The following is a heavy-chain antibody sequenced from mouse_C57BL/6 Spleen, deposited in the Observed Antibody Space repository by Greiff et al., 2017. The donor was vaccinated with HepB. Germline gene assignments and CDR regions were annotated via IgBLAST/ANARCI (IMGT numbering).Heavy chain of an antibody. CDR3: ARDGAAQAPDYFDY. CDR1: GYTFTDYY. J-gene: IGHJ2*01. CDR2: INPNNGGT. Sequence: EVQLQQSGPELVKPGASVKISCKASGYTFTDYYMNWVKQSHGKSLEWIGDINPNNGGTSYNQKFKGKATLTVDKSSSTAYMELRSLTSEDSAVYYCARDGAAQAPDYFDYWGQGTTLTVSS. V-gene: IGHV1-26*01. D-gene: IGHD3-2*02.